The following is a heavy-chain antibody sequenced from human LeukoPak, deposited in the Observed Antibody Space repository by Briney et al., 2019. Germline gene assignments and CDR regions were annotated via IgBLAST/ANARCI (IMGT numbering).Heavy chain of an antibody. J-gene: IGHJ4*02. CDR3: ARILCYYDTSGPIDY. V-gene: IGHV4-59*06. CDR1: GGSISRDY. Sequence: SETLSLTCTVSGGSISRDYWSWIRQHPGKGLEWIGYIYYTGSTYYNPSLKSRVTISVDTPKNQFSLKLSSVTAADTAVYYCARILCYYDTSGPIDYWGQGTLVTVSS. D-gene: IGHD3-22*01. CDR2: IYYTGST.